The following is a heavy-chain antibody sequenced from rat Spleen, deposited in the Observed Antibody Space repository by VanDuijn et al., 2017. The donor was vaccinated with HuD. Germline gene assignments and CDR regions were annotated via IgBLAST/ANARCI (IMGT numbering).Heavy chain of an antibody. D-gene: IGHD4-3*01. CDR1: GFTFSAYW. Sequence: EVQLVETGGGLVQPGRSLKLSCVASGFTFSAYWMYWVRQAPGKGLEWVSSISSDGFNTYYPDSVKGRFTISRVNSENTVYLQMNSLRSKDTATYYCAVAGYGVMDAWGQGASVTVSS. CDR2: ISSDGFNT. V-gene: IGHV5-58*01. J-gene: IGHJ4*01. CDR3: AVAGYGVMDA.